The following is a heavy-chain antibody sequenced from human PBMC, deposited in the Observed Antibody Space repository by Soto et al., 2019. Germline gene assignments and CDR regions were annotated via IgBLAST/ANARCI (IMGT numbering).Heavy chain of an antibody. Sequence: SETLSLTCGVSGGTVASSHWWSWVRQSPGRGLEWIGNVYHTGDTNFNPSLQSRVTFSVGKSNNQFSLRLTSVTAADTAVYFCAREIVTAGGNNYFDPWGPGTLVTVSS. V-gene: IGHV4-4*02. CDR1: GGTVASSHW. J-gene: IGHJ5*02. CDR3: AREIVTAGGNNYFDP. D-gene: IGHD2-21*02. CDR2: VYHTGDT.